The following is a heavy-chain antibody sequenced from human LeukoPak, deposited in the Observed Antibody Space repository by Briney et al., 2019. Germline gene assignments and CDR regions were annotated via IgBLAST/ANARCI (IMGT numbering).Heavy chain of an antibody. CDR3: ARRGSSGSYDY. Sequence: SETLSLTCTVSGGSISNGDYYWSWIRQPPGKGLEWIGYIYYSGSTNYNPSLKSRVTISVDTSKNQFSLKLSSVTAADTAVYYCARRGSSGSYDYWGQGTLVTVSS. V-gene: IGHV4-61*08. D-gene: IGHD1-26*01. CDR1: GGSISNGDYY. CDR2: IYYSGST. J-gene: IGHJ4*02.